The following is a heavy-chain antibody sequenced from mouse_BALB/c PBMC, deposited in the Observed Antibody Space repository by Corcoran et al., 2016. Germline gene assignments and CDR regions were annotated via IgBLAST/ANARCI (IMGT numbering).Heavy chain of an antibody. Sequence: QVQLQQSGAELMKPGASVKISCKATGYTFSSYWIEWVKQRPGHGLEWIGEILPGSGSTNYNEKFKGKATFTADTSSNTAYMQLSSLTSEDSAVYYCARYDDKDWFDYWGQGTLVTVSA. CDR2: ILPGSGST. D-gene: IGHD2-12*01. V-gene: IGHV1-9*01. CDR3: ARYDDKDWFDY. J-gene: IGHJ3*01. CDR1: GYTFSSYW.